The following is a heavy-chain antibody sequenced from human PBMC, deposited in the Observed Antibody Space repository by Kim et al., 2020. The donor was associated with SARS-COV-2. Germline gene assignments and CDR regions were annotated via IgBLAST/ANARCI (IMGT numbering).Heavy chain of an antibody. J-gene: IGHJ6*02. CDR1: GGSISSSSYY. D-gene: IGHD6-13*01. CDR3: AMIAAAGNYYYYGMDV. V-gene: IGHV4-39*01. Sequence: SETLSLTCTVSGGSISSSSYYWGWIRQPPGKGLEWIGSIYYGGSTYYNPSLKSRVTISVDTSKNQFSLKLSAVTAADTAVYYCAMIAAAGNYYYYGMDVWGQGTTVTVSS. CDR2: IYYGGST.